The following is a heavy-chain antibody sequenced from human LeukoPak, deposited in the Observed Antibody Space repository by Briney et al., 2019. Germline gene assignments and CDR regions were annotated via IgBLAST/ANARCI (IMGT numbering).Heavy chain of an antibody. CDR3: ASLSRNWNDGDY. J-gene: IGHJ4*02. V-gene: IGHV4-59*11. Sequence: SETLSLTYTVSGGSISSHYWSWIRQPPGKGLEWIGYIYYSGSTNYNPSLKSRVTISVDTSRNQFSLKLSSVTAADTAVYYCASLSRNWNDGDYWGQGTLVTVSS. D-gene: IGHD1-20*01. CDR2: IYYSGST. CDR1: GGSISSHY.